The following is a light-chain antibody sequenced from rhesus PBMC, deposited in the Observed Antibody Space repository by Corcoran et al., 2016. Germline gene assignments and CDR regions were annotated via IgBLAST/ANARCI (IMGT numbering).Light chain of an antibody. CDR1: QSVYSY. CDR2: GAS. CDR3: YQHSSGYS. Sequence: QVILTQSPATLSLSPGDRATLSCRASQSVYSYLAWYHQKPGQAPRLLIYGASSRATGIPELFSGRGSGTDFTLTISSLEPEEVGVVHCYQHSSGYSFGQGTKVEIK. V-gene: IGKV3-10*01. J-gene: IGKJ2*01.